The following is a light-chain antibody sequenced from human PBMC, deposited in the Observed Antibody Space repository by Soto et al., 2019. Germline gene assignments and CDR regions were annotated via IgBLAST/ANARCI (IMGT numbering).Light chain of an antibody. Sequence: DIQMTQSPSTLSASVGDTVTITCRASQRMSGWLAWHQRKPGKXXXLXXXXVXXXKRGVTPRFSGSGSGTEFTLTISSLQPDDFATYYCQHYNSYSEAFGQGTKV. CDR3: QHYNSYSEA. CDR1: QRMSGW. J-gene: IGKJ1*01. V-gene: IGKV1-5*01. CDR2: XVX.